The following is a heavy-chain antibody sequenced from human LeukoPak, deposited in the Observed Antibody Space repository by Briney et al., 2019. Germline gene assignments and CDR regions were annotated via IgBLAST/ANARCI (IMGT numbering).Heavy chain of an antibody. CDR3: ARDKGIGWYHFDY. V-gene: IGHV1-46*01. CDR1: GYTFTSYY. D-gene: IGHD6-19*01. J-gene: IGHJ4*02. CDR2: INPNDGTT. Sequence: ASVKVSCKASGYTFTSYYIHWVRQAPGQGLDWMGIINPNDGTTTYAQKFQGRVTMTRDTSTTTVYMELSSLRSDDTAVYYCARDKGIGWYHFDYWGQGTLVTVSS.